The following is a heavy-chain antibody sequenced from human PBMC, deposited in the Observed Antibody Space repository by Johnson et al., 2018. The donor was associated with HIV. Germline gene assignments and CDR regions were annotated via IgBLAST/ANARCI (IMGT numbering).Heavy chain of an antibody. CDR3: ARDSPRRVGVPDAFDI. CDR2: ISYDGSNK. V-gene: IGHV3-30*04. J-gene: IGHJ3*02. Sequence: QVLLVESGGGVVQPGRSLRLSCAASGFTFSSMHWDRQAPGKGLEWVAVISYDGSNKYYADSVKGRFTISRDNSKNTLYLQMNSLRAEDTALYYCARDSPRRVGVPDAFDIWGQGTMVTVSS. CDR1: GFTFSS. D-gene: IGHD1-26*01.